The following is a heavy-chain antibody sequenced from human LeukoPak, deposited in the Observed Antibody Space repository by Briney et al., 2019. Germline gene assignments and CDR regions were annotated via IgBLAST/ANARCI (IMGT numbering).Heavy chain of an antibody. Sequence: GGSLRLSCAASGFTFSSYSMNWVRQAPGKGLEWVSSISSSSSYIYYADSVKGRFTISRDNAKNSLYLQMNSLRAEDTAVYYCARAGCSSSWYGVNWFDPWGQGTLVTVSS. CDR1: GFTFSSYS. J-gene: IGHJ5*02. D-gene: IGHD6-13*01. V-gene: IGHV3-21*01. CDR3: ARAGCSSSWYGVNWFDP. CDR2: ISSSSSYI.